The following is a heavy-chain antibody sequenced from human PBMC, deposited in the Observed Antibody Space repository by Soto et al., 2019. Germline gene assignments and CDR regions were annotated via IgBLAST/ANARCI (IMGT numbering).Heavy chain of an antibody. CDR1: GFTFSDYY. D-gene: IGHD5-18*01. CDR2: IGPTGTNI. CDR3: VRGYRSFEV. V-gene: IGHV3-11*01. J-gene: IGHJ3*01. Sequence: GGSLRLSCAASGFTFSDYYMSWIRQTPEKGLEWVSYIGPTGTNIYYADSVKGRFTISRDNAKNSLYLQMDSLRADDTAMYYCVRGYRSFEVWGRGTMVTVSS.